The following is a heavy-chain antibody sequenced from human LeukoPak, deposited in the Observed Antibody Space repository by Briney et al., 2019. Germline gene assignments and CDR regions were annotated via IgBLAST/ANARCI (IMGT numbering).Heavy chain of an antibody. CDR2: MNPNSGNT. CDR3: AGGVVDTVTTSYYYYGMDV. Sequence: GASVKVSCKASGYTFTSYDINWVRQATGQGLEWMGWMNPNSGNTGYAQKFQGRVTMTRNTSISTAYMELSSLRSEDTAVYYCAGGVVDTVTTSYYYYGMDVWGQGTTVTVSS. CDR1: GYTFTSYD. V-gene: IGHV1-8*01. D-gene: IGHD4-17*01. J-gene: IGHJ6*02.